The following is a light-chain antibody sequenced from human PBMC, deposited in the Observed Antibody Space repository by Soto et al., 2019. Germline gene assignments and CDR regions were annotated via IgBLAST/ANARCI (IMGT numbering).Light chain of an antibody. Sequence: ENVLTQSPGTLSLSPGGRATLSCRASQSVSSNYLAWYQQKPGQAPRLLVYGPSSRAAGIPDRFSGSGSGTDFTLTISRLEPEDVAVYYCQQYGNSITFGQGTRLEI. CDR3: QQYGNSIT. CDR2: GPS. J-gene: IGKJ5*01. V-gene: IGKV3-20*01. CDR1: QSVSSNY.